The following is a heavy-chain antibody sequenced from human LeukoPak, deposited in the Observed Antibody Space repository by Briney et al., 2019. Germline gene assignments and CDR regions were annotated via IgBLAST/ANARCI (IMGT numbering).Heavy chain of an antibody. V-gene: IGHV4-59*01. CDR1: GGSISSYY. J-gene: IGHJ6*02. CDR3: ASTGNGNTAMVTDYYYYGMDV. CDR2: IYYSGST. D-gene: IGHD5-18*01. Sequence: NPSETLSLTCTVSGGSISSYYWSWIRQPPGKGLEWIGYIYYSGSTNYNPSLKSRVTISVDTSKNQFSLKLSSVTAADTAVYYCASTGNGNTAMVTDYYYYGMDVWGQGTTVTVSS.